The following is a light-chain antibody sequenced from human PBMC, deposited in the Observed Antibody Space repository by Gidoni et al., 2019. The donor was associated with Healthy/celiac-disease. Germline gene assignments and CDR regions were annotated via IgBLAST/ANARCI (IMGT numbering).Light chain of an antibody. V-gene: IGLV2-14*01. CDR2: EVS. Sequence: QSALTQPASVSGSPGQSITISCTGTSSDVGGSNYVSWYQQHPGKAPKLMIYEVSNRPSGVANRFSGSKSGNTASLTISGLQAEDEADYYCSSDTSSSSPFGTGTKVTVL. CDR3: SSDTSSSSP. J-gene: IGLJ1*01. CDR1: SSDVGGSNY.